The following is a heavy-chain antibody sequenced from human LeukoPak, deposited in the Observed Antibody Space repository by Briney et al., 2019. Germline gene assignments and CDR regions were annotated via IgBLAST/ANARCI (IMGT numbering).Heavy chain of an antibody. CDR3: ARFYNWRYFDF. V-gene: IGHV3-11*01. CDR1: GFSFSDSY. Sequence: GGSQRLSCAASGFSFSDSYMSWIRQAPGKGLEWVSFISSSGDTTHFAESVKGRFTISRDNAKNSLYLQMNSLTAADTAVYYCARFYNWRYFDFWGQGTLVSV. D-gene: IGHD1-20*01. CDR2: ISSSGDTT. J-gene: IGHJ4*02.